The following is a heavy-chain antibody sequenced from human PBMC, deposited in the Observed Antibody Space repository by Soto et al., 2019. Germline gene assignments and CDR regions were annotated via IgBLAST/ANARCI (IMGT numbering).Heavy chain of an antibody. V-gene: IGHV3-30*18. CDR2: ISYDGSNK. Sequence: GGSLRLSCAASGFTFSSYGMHWVRQAPGKGLEWVAVISYDGSNKYYADSVKGRFTISRDNSKNTLYLQMNSLRAEDTAVYYCAKDRGYSYGRDAFDIWGQGTMVTVSS. CDR3: AKDRGYSYGRDAFDI. J-gene: IGHJ3*02. CDR1: GFTFSSYG. D-gene: IGHD5-18*01.